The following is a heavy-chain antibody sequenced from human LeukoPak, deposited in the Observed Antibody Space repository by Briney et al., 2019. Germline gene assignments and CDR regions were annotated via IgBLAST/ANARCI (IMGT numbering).Heavy chain of an antibody. CDR2: IYYSGST. D-gene: IGHD2-2*01. V-gene: IGHV4-31*03. CDR3: ARGVRAAGAFDI. Sequence: SETLSLTCTVSGGSISSGGYYWSWIRQHPGKGLEWIGYIYYSGSTYYNPSLKSRVTISVDTSKNQFSLKLSSVTAADTAVYYCARGVRAAGAFDIWGQGTMVTVSS. J-gene: IGHJ3*02. CDR1: GGSISSGGYY.